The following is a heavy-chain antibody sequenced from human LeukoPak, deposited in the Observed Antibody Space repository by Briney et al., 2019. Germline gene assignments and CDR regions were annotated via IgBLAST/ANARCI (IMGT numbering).Heavy chain of an antibody. J-gene: IGHJ3*01. CDR1: GFTVSSNY. CDR2: IYSGGST. Sequence: GGSLRLSCAASGFTVSSNYMSWVRQAPGKGLEWVSVIYSGGSTYYADSVKGRFTISRDNAKNSVYLQMNSLRVEDTALYYCARDGATYYDFWSGYRPWGQGTMVTVSS. V-gene: IGHV3-53*01. CDR3: ARDGATYYDFWSGYRP. D-gene: IGHD3-3*01.